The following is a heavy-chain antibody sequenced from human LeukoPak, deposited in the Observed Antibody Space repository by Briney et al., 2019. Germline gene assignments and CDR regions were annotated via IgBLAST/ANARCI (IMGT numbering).Heavy chain of an antibody. J-gene: IGHJ4*02. CDR3: ARGRYMVRGVIIKDY. V-gene: IGHV1-69*01. CDR1: GGTFSSYA. D-gene: IGHD3-10*01. Sequence: SVKVSCKASGGTFSSYAISWVRQAPGQGLEWMGGIIPIFGTANYAQKFQGRVTITADESTSTAYMELSSLRSEDTAVYYCARGRYMVRGVIIKDYWGQGTLVTVSS. CDR2: IIPIFGTA.